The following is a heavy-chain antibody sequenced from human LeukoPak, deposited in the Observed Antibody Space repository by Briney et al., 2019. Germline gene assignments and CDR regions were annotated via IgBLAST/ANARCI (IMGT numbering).Heavy chain of an antibody. Sequence: SETLSLTCTVSGGSISTSNYYWGWIRQPPGKGLEWIGNIFYSGSTYYNPSLKSRVTISVDTSKNQFSLKLSSVTAADTAVYYCASGSGAWYSSGGRGGWYWGQGTLVTVSS. CDR3: ASGSGAWYSSGGRGGWY. J-gene: IGHJ4*02. CDR1: GGSISTSNYY. D-gene: IGHD6-19*01. V-gene: IGHV4-39*01. CDR2: IFYSGST.